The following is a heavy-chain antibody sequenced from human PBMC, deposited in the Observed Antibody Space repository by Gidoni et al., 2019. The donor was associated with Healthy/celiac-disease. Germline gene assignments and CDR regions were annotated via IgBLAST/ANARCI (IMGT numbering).Heavy chain of an antibody. J-gene: IGHJ4*02. Sequence: EVQLVESVAGLVQPGWSRSLSRAASCFTFSTYWMGWVSQAPGKGLEWVANIKQDGSEKYYVDSVKGRFTISRDNAKNSLYLQMNSLRAEDTAVYYCARILEWSVDYWGQGTLVTVSS. CDR2: IKQDGSEK. V-gene: IGHV3-7*01. D-gene: IGHD3-3*01. CDR3: ARILEWSVDY. CDR1: CFTFSTYW.